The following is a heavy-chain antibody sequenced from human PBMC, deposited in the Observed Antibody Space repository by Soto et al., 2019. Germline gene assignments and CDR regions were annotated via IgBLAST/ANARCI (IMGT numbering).Heavy chain of an antibody. J-gene: IGHJ4*02. CDR3: AKWGGAGSDC. CDR2: VNGDGSEK. Sequence: RLSCTASGFTFSSYYMSWVRQAQGKGLDWVANVNGDGSEKYYLDSVKGRFTVSRENAKNSLYLQMTSLRAEDTAVYYCAKWGGAGSDCLGQLTLVTVCS. CDR1: GFTFSSYY. V-gene: IGHV3-7*01. D-gene: IGHD1-26*01.